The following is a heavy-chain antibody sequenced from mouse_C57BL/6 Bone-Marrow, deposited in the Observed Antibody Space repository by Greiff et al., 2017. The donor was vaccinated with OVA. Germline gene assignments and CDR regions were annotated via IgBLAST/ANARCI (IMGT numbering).Heavy chain of an antibody. CDR3: ASTTVVAPYYFDY. D-gene: IGHD1-1*01. CDR2: IHPNSGST. V-gene: IGHV1-64*01. Sequence: QVQLQQPGAELVKPGASVKLSCKASGYTFTSYWMHWVKQRPGQGLEWIGMIHPNSGSTNYNEKFKSKATLTVDKSSSTAYMQLSSLTSEDSAVYYCASTTVVAPYYFDYWGQGTTLTVSS. J-gene: IGHJ2*01. CDR1: GYTFTSYW.